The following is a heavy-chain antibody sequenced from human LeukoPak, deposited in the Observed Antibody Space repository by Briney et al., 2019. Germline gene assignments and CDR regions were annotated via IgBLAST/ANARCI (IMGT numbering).Heavy chain of an antibody. CDR3: AREGYGDYHALGY. CDR2: ISYDGSNK. Sequence: GGSLRLSCAASGFTFSSYAMSWVRQAPGKGLEWVAVISYDGSNKYYADSVKGRFTISRDNSKNTLYLQMNSLRAEDTAVYYCAREGYGDYHALGYWGQGTLVTVSS. D-gene: IGHD4-17*01. V-gene: IGHV3-30*04. CDR1: GFTFSSYA. J-gene: IGHJ4*02.